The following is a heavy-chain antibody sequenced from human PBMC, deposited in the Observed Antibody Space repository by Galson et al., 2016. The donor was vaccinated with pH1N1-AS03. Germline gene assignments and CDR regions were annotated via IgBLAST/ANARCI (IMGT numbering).Heavy chain of an antibody. D-gene: IGHD6-13*01. CDR3: VRAVATAGSF. CDR2: INQYGNVT. V-gene: IGHV3-7*04. J-gene: IGHJ4*02. Sequence: SLRLSCAASGFTLSSYWMNWVRQAPGKGLEWVANINQYGNVTYYVDPVKGRFTVSRDNATNSVYLQMNSLRAEDTAVYYCVRAVATAGSFWGQGTLVVVSS. CDR1: GFTLSSYW.